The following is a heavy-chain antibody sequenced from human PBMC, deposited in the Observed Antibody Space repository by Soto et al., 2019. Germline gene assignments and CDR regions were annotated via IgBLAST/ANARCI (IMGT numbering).Heavy chain of an antibody. J-gene: IGHJ3*02. D-gene: IGHD3-22*01. CDR2: IYPGDSDT. V-gene: IGHV5-51*01. Sequence: VESLTISCKGCGYSFTSYWIGCVRQMPGKGLEWMGIIYPGDSDTRYSPSFQGQVTISADKSISTAYLQWSSLKASDTAMYYCARPYYYDSSGAPWAFDSCGQGTMVTVSS. CDR1: GYSFTSYW. CDR3: ARPYYYDSSGAPWAFDS.